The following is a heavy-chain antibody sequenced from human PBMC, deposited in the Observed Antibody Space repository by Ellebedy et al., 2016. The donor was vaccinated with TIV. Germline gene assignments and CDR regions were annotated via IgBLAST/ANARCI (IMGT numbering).Heavy chain of an antibody. Sequence: ASVKVSCKASGYTFTAYHIHWVRQAPGQGLEWMGWITPGSGATRCEPKFQGRVTMTRDTSLSTAYMELRRLRSDDTAVYYCAREYSSSSGRVFDYWGQGTTVTVSS. J-gene: IGHJ4*03. CDR2: ITPGSGAT. CDR3: AREYSSSSGRVFDY. V-gene: IGHV1-2*02. CDR1: GYTFTAYH. D-gene: IGHD6-6*01.